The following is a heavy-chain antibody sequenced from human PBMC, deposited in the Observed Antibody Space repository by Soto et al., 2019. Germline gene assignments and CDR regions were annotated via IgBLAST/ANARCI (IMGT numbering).Heavy chain of an antibody. CDR1: GDSISRGYY. J-gene: IGHJ4*02. Sequence: SETLSLTCAVSGDSISRGYYWAWIRQPPGKGLEYIGSIYHSGTTYYNPSLMSRVTISVDTSKNQFSLNLRSVTAADSAVYYCARPDNAGYYTHCGQGTLFTVSS. V-gene: IGHV4-38-2*01. CDR3: ARPDNAGYYTH. D-gene: IGHD3-3*01. CDR2: IYHSGTT.